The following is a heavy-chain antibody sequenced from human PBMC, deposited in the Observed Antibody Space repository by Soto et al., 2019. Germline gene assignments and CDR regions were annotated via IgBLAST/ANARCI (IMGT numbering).Heavy chain of an antibody. J-gene: IGHJ6*02. CDR1: GGSISSYY. CDR3: ARDLGIAAAGTEYYYYYYGMDV. CDR2: IYYSGST. Sequence: PSETLSLTCTVSGGSISSYYWSWIRQPPGKGLEWIGYIYYSGSTNYNPSLKSRVTISVDTSKNQFSLKLSSVTAADTAVYYCARDLGIAAAGTEYYYYYYGMDVWGQGTTVTVSS. V-gene: IGHV4-59*01. D-gene: IGHD6-13*01.